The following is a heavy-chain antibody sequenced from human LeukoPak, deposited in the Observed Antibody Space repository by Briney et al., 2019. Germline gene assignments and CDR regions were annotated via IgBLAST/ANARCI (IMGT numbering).Heavy chain of an antibody. D-gene: IGHD6-6*01. J-gene: IGHJ2*01. V-gene: IGHV3-20*04. CDR2: IRNGGSK. CDR3: TRDREYSSSYFGWYFDH. Sequence: GGSLRLSCAASVFTFDDYGMSWVRQAPGKGLDWVSGIRNGGSKGYADSVKGRFTISRDNAKNSLFLQMNSLRAEDTALYYCTRDREYSSSYFGWYFDHWGRGTLVTVSS. CDR1: VFTFDDYG.